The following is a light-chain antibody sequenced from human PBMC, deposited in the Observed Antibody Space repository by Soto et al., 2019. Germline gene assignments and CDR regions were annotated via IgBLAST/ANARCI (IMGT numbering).Light chain of an antibody. Sequence: DIQMTQSPSTLSASVGDRVTITCRASQSISSWLAWYQQKPGKAPKLLIYDASSLESGVPSMFSGSGSGTEFTLTISSLQPEDVATYYCQQYGTFGQGTKVDIK. CDR3: QQYGT. J-gene: IGKJ1*01. V-gene: IGKV1-5*01. CDR2: DAS. CDR1: QSISSW.